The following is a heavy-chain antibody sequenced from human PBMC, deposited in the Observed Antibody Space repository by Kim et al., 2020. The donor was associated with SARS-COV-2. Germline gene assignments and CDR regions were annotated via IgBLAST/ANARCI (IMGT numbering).Heavy chain of an antibody. CDR3: ATLTWFGEGRS. CDR2: IGASGGDT. CDR1: GFTFSTYD. V-gene: IGHV3-23*01. D-gene: IGHD3-10*01. J-gene: IGHJ4*02. Sequence: GGSLRLSCAASGFTFSTYDMSWVRQAPGKGLEWVSGIGASGGDTYYADSVKGRFTISRDNSKYTLFLQMNTLRAEDTAVYYCATLTWFGEGRSWGQGTLVTVSS.